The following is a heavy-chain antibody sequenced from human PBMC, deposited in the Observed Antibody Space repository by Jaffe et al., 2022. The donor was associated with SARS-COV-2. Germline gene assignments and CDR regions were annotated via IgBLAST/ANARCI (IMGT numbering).Heavy chain of an antibody. CDR2: IYYSGST. J-gene: IGHJ5*02. CDR3: ALSLPMITFGGVINNWFDP. CDR1: GGSISSGDYY. D-gene: IGHD3-16*02. Sequence: QVQLQESGPGLVKPSQTLSLTCTVSGGSISSGDYYWSWIRQPPGKGLEWIGYIYYSGSTYYNPSLKSRVTISVDTSKNQFSLKLSSVTAADTAVYYCALSLPMITFGGVINNWFDPWGQGTLVTVSS. V-gene: IGHV4-30-4*01.